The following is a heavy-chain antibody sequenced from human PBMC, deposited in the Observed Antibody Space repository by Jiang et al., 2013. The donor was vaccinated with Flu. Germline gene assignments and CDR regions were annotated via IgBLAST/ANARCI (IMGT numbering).Heavy chain of an antibody. CDR3: ARHGRSGSYYAPPFDI. V-gene: IGHV4-59*08. Sequence: GSGLVKPSETLSLTCTVSGGSISSYYWSWIRQPPGKGLEWIGYIYYSGSTNYNPSLKSRVTISVDTSKNQFSLKLSSVTAADTAVYYCARHGRSGSYYAPPFDIWGQGTMVTVSS. CDR1: GGSISSYY. D-gene: IGHD1-26*01. CDR2: IYYSGST. J-gene: IGHJ3*02.